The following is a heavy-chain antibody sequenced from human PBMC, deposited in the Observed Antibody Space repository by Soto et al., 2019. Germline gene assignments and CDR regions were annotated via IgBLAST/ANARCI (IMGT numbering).Heavy chain of an antibody. J-gene: IGHJ4*02. CDR1: RDSISNYF. V-gene: IGHV4-59*01. CDR3: GRIRGLGEVSPYFDH. Sequence: SETLSLTCTVSRDSISNYFWTWIRQPPGRGLEWIGYISYSGTTNYNASLKSRVTISVDTSANQFSLRVRSVTAADTAVYYCGRIRGLGEVSPYFDHWGQGARVNVS. CDR2: ISYSGTT. D-gene: IGHD3-16*01.